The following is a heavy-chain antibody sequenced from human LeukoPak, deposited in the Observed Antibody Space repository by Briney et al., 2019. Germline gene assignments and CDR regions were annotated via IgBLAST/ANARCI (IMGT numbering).Heavy chain of an antibody. V-gene: IGHV3-48*04. CDR3: ARTESSSSWYR. Sequence: PPGGSLRLSCAASGFTFSSYSMNWVRQAPGKGLEWVSYISSSSSTIYYADSVKGRFTISRDNAKNSLYLQMNSLRAEDTAVYYCARTESSSSWYRWGQGTLVTVSS. CDR1: GFTFSSYS. CDR2: ISSSSSTI. J-gene: IGHJ4*02. D-gene: IGHD6-13*01.